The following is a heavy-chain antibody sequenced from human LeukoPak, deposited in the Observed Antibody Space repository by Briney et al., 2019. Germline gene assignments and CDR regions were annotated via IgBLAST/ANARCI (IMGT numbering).Heavy chain of an antibody. D-gene: IGHD3-3*01. CDR3: LTISPPLDY. V-gene: IGHV3-30*19. CDR1: GFTFSSYG. J-gene: IGHJ4*02. CDR2: ISYDGSNK. Sequence: GGSLRLSCAASGFTFSSYGMNWVRQAPGNGLEWVAVISYDGSNKYYADSVKGRFTISRDNSKNTLYLQMNSLRAEDTAVYYCLTISPPLDYWGQRTLVTVSS.